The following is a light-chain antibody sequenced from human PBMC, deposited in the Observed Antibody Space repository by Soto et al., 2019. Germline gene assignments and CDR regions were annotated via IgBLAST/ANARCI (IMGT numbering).Light chain of an antibody. V-gene: IGKV3-15*01. Sequence: EIVMTQSPATLSVSPGERATLSCRASQSVSSNLAWSQQKPGQAPRLLIYGASTRATGIPARFSGSGSGTECTLPISSLQSEDFAVYYCQQYNNWPPYTFGQGTKLEIK. CDR2: GAS. J-gene: IGKJ2*01. CDR1: QSVSSN. CDR3: QQYNNWPPYT.